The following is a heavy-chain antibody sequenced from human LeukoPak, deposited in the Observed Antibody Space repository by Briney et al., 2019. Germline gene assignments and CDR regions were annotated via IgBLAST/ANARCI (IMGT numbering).Heavy chain of an antibody. J-gene: IGHJ4*02. V-gene: IGHV3-23*01. CDR3: AKTVSGIAVAGNLDY. D-gene: IGHD6-19*01. CDR2: ITGSGGRT. Sequence: PGGSLRLSCAASGFTFSSYAMSWVRQAPGKGLEWVSVITGSGGRTYNADSVKGRFTISRDNSKNTLYLQMNSLRAEDTAVYYCAKTVSGIAVAGNLDYWGQGTLVTVSS. CDR1: GFTFSSYA.